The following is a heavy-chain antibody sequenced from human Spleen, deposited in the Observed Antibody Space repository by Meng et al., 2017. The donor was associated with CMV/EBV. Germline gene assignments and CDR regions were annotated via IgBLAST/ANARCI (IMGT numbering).Heavy chain of an antibody. CDR3: AKPYNWNFGAFDY. CDR2: ISGSGGST. Sequence: GESLKISCAASGFTFSSYAMSWVRQAPGKGLEWVSAISGSGGSTYYADSVKGRFTISRDNSKNTLYLQMNSLRAEDTAVYYCAKPYNWNFGAFDYWGQGTLVTVSS. CDR1: GFTFSSYA. D-gene: IGHD1-7*01. V-gene: IGHV3-23*01. J-gene: IGHJ4*02.